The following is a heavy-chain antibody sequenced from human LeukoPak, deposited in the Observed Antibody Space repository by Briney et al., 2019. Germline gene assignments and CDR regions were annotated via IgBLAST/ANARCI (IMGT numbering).Heavy chain of an antibody. V-gene: IGHV4-34*01. CDR1: GGSFSGYY. Sequence: PSETLSLTCAVSGGSFSGYYWYWIRQPPGKGLEWIGEINHGESTNYNPSLKSRATLSVDTSKNQFSLKLTSVTAADTAVYYCARGRTYYYDASGYYPSIYYGMDVWGQGTTVIVSS. CDR2: INHGEST. CDR3: ARGRTYYYDASGYYPSIYYGMDV. D-gene: IGHD3-22*01. J-gene: IGHJ6*02.